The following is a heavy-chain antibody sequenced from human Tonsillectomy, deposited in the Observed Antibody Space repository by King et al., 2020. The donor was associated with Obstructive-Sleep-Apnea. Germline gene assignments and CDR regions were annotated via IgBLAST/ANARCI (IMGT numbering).Heavy chain of an antibody. J-gene: IGHJ4*02. D-gene: IGHD6-13*01. Sequence: QLQESGPGLVKPSQTLSLTCTVSGGSISSGGYYWSWIRQHPGRGLEWIGNIYYSGSTYYNPSLKSRVTKSVDTSKNHFSLKLSSVTAADTAVYYCAREKSRGKAAADPHFDYWGQGILVTVSS. V-gene: IGHV4-31*03. CDR3: AREKSRGKAAADPHFDY. CDR1: GGSISSGGYY. CDR2: IYYSGST.